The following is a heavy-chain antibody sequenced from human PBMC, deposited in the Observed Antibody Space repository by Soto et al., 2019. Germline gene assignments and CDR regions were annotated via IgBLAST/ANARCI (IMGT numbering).Heavy chain of an antibody. V-gene: IGHV6-1*01. J-gene: IGHJ4*02. Sequence: PSPTLSLTCVISGDSVSSNSAAWNWIRQSPSRGLEWLGRTYYRSKWYNDYAVSVKSRITINPDTSKNQCSLQLNSVTPEDTAVYYCARVPMYYYDSSGYSYYFDYWGQGTLVTVSS. CDR2: TYYRSKWYN. CDR3: ARVPMYYYDSSGYSYYFDY. CDR1: GDSVSSNSAA. D-gene: IGHD3-22*01.